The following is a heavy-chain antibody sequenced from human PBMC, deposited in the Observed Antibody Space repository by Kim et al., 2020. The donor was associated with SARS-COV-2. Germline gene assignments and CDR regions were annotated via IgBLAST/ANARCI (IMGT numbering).Heavy chain of an antibody. CDR3: ATAAGDAFDI. Sequence: GGTYYNPSLKSRITISTDTSKNPFSLTLTSVTTADTAVYYCATAAGDAFDIWGQGTMVTVSS. D-gene: IGHD6-13*01. CDR2: GGT. J-gene: IGHJ3*02. V-gene: IGHV4-30-2*05.